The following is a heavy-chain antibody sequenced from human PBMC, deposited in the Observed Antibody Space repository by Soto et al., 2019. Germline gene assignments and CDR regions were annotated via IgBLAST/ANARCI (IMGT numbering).Heavy chain of an antibody. CDR2: IHYSGIT. D-gene: IGHD4-4*01. J-gene: IGHJ4*02. CDR3: AILGTPVTRFDS. Sequence: SETLSLTCAVSGGSTSSGNWWSWVRQPPGKGLEWIGEIHYSGITNYNPSLKSRVTVLVDKSKNQFSLKMTSLTAADTAVYYCAILGTPVTRFDSWGQGTQATVSS. CDR1: GGSTSSGNW. V-gene: IGHV4-4*02.